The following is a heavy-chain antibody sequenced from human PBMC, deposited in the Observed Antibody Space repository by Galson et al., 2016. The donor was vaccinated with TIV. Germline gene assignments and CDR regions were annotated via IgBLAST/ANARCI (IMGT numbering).Heavy chain of an antibody. CDR1: GGSTSSYY. J-gene: IGHJ4*02. Sequence: ETLSLTCTVSGGSTSSYYWTWIRQPPGKGLDWIGYIYHTGNTIYNPSLKSRVAISLDTSKNQFSLKLSSVTAADTALYYCAREGSADYDWGRAHFDYWGQGTLVTVSS. V-gene: IGHV4-59*12. D-gene: IGHD3-16*01. CDR3: AREGSADYDWGRAHFDY. CDR2: IYHTGNT.